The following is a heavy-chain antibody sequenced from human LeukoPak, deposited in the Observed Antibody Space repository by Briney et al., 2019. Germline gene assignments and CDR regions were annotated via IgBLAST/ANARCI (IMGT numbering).Heavy chain of an antibody. CDR2: ISAYNGNT. V-gene: IGHV1-18*01. J-gene: IGHJ4*02. CDR3: AREKWEDSSGYYPVY. Sequence: ASVTVSCKASGYTFTTYGISWVRQAPGQGLEWMGLISAYNGNTKYAQKLQGRVTMTTDTSTSTAYMELRSLGSDDTAVYYCAREKWEDSSGYYPVYWGQGTLVTVSS. D-gene: IGHD3-22*01. CDR1: GYTFTTYG.